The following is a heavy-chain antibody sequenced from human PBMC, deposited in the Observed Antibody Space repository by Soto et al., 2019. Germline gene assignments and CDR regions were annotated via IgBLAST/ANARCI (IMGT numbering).Heavy chain of an antibody. CDR1: GFTFRSNG. CDR2: IWYDGSNK. CDR3: ARDSGTFYYFYGMDV. V-gene: IGHV3-33*01. D-gene: IGHD3-10*01. J-gene: IGHJ6*02. Sequence: QVQLVESGGGVVQPGRSLRLSCAASGFTFRSNGMQWVRQAPVKGLEWVAVIWYDGSNKYYADSVKGRFTISRDNSKNTLYLQMNSLRAEDTAVYYCARDSGTFYYFYGMDVWGQGTTVTVSS.